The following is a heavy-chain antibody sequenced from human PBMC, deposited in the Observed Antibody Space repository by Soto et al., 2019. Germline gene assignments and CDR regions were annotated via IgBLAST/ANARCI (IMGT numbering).Heavy chain of an antibody. CDR1: GLAFSNAW. V-gene: IGHV3-30*18. J-gene: IGHJ4*02. CDR2: ISYDGSNK. CDR3: AKDFWELQFGGAFDY. D-gene: IGHD1-7*01. Sequence: PGGPLRLSCAASGLAFSNAWMNWVRQAPGKGLEWVAVISYDGSNKYYADSVKGRFTISRDNSKNTLYLQMNSLRAEDTAVYYCAKDFWELQFGGAFDYWGQGTLVTVSS.